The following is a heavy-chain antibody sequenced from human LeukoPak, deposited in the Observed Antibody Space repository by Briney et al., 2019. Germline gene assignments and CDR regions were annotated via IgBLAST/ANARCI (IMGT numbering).Heavy chain of an antibody. CDR2: IYYSGGT. J-gene: IGHJ4*02. CDR3: ARDYYDSSGYYYAL. Sequence: PSETLSLTCTVSGGSISSFYWSWIRQPPGKGLEWIGYIYYSGGTNYNPSLKSRVTMSIDTSKNQFSLKLSSVTAADTAVYYCARDYYDSSGYYYALWGQGTLVTVSS. D-gene: IGHD3-22*01. CDR1: GGSISSFY. V-gene: IGHV4-59*12.